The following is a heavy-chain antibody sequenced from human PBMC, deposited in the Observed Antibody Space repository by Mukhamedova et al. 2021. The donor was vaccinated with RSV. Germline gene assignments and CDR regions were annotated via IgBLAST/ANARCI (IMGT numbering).Heavy chain of an antibody. Sequence: MHWVRQAPGKGLEWVAVISRDGSDRFYADSVKGRLTISRDNFENTLYLQMNSLRSEDTGVYFLARVKVLGSAGYLAVWGKGT. V-gene: IGHV3-30*04. J-gene: IGHJ6*03. CDR3: ARVKVLGSAGYLAV. D-gene: IGHD2-21*01. CDR2: ISRDGSDR.